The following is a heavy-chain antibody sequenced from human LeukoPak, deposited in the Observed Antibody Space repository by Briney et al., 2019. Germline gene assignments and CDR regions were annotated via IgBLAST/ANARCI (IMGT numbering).Heavy chain of an antibody. CDR1: EHTFTSNF. Sequence: GASVKVSCKASEHTFTSNFMHWVRQAPGQGLEWMGVLNPSDGDTTYAQKFQGRFTMTRDTSTGTFYMELSSLRFEDTAVYYCAGETDAFDYWGQGTLVTVSS. J-gene: IGHJ4*02. CDR2: LNPSDGDT. CDR3: AGETDAFDY. V-gene: IGHV1-46*03.